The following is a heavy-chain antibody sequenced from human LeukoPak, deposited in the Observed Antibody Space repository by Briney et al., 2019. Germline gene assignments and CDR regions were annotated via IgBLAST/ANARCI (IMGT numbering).Heavy chain of an antibody. CDR3: ARCDHFEVAARRDWYLDL. CDR2: INPSGGST. Sequence: GASAKVSCKASGYLFTSYYMHWVRQAPGQGLEWMGIINPSGGSTTYAQKFQGRVTMTRDMSTSTVYMELSSLRSEDTAVYYCARCDHFEVAARRDWYLDLWGRGTLVTVSS. D-gene: IGHD2-15*01. V-gene: IGHV1-46*01. J-gene: IGHJ2*01. CDR1: GYLFTSYY.